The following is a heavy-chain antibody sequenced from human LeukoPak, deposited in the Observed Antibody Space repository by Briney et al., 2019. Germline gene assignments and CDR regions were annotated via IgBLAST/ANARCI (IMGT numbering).Heavy chain of an antibody. V-gene: IGHV4-59*01. CDR3: ARTPSGSTLDY. D-gene: IGHD5-12*01. CDR1: GGSISSYY. J-gene: IGHJ4*02. Sequence: SETLSLTCTVSGGSISSYYWSWIRKPPGKGLEWIGYIYYSGSTNYNPSLKSRVTISVDTSKNQFSLKLSSVTAADTAVYYCARTPSGSTLDYWGQGTLVTVSS. CDR2: IYYSGST.